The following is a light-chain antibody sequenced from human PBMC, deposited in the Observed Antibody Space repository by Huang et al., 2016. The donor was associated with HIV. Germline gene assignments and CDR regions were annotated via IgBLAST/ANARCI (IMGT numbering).Light chain of an antibody. CDR2: DTS. CDR3: QQHSNWPL. CDR1: QSVSSY. J-gene: IGKJ2*01. V-gene: IGKV3-11*01. Sequence: ELVLTQSPATLSLSPGQRATLSCRASQSVSSYLAWYQQKSGQAPRLIIYDTSKRATGVPARFSGSGSGTDFTLTINRLEPEDFAVYYCQQHSNWPLLGQGTKLEI.